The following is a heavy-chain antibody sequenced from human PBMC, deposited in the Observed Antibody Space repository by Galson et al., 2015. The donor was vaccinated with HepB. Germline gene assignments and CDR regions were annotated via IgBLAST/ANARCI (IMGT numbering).Heavy chain of an antibody. V-gene: IGHV3-11*06. CDR3: ASDCTRGGSACYTAGDY. CDR2: ISSSGHYT. CDR1: GFTFSDYY. J-gene: IGHJ4*01. Sequence: SLRLSCATSGFTFSDYYMAWVRQAPGKGLEWVSYISSSGHYTNTEDALKGRFFISRDNSKNSLYLQMNSLRAEDTAVYYCASDCTRGGSACYTAGDYWGQGTLVTVS. D-gene: IGHD2-8*02.